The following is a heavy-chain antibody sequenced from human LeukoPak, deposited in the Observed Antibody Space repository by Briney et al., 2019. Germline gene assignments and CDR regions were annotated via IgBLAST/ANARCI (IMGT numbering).Heavy chain of an antibody. Sequence: GASVKVSCKASGYTFTGYYMHWVRQATGQGLEWMGWINPNSGGTNYAQTFQGRVTMTRDTSISTAYMELSRLRSDDTAVYYCARHRGYYDSSGDGYYFDYWGQGTLVTVSS. CDR1: GYTFTGYY. D-gene: IGHD3-22*01. J-gene: IGHJ4*02. V-gene: IGHV1-2*02. CDR3: ARHRGYYDSSGDGYYFDY. CDR2: INPNSGGT.